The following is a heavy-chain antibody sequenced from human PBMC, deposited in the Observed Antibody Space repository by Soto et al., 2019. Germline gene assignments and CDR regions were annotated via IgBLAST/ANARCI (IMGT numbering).Heavy chain of an antibody. D-gene: IGHD4-17*01. J-gene: IGHJ4*02. V-gene: IGHV4-30-2*01. CDR2: IYHSGST. CDR1: GGSFSSGGYS. CDR3: GRGNTVTRFDY. Sequence: SETVSLTCAVSGGSFSSGGYSWSGIRQPPGKGLEGIGYIYHSGSTYYNPSLKSRVTISVHRYKNQFSLKLSSVTAADTAVYYCGRGNTVTRFDYWGQGTRVTVSS.